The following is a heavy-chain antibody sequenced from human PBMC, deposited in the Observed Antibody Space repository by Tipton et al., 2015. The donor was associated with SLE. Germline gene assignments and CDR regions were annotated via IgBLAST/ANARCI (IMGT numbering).Heavy chain of an antibody. Sequence: TLSLTCTVSGGSISRYYWGWNRQPAGKGLEWIGRIYTGGNTKYNPSLESRVTLSVDASKDQFSLRLTSVTAADTAVYFCARDISAPGDFLYFDYWGQGTRVTVSS. D-gene: IGHD7-27*01. CDR3: ARDISAPGDFLYFDY. CDR2: IYTGGNT. J-gene: IGHJ4*02. CDR1: GGSISRYY. V-gene: IGHV4-4*07.